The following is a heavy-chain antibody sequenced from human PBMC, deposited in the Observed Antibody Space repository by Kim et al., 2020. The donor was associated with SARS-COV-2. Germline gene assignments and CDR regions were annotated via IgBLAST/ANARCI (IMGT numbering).Heavy chain of an antibody. CDR2: INHSGST. J-gene: IGHJ5*02. CDR3: AGGIVVVVAATPPAHWFDP. D-gene: IGHD2-15*01. Sequence: SETLSLTCAVYGGSFSGYYWSWIRQPPGKGLEWIGEINHSGSTNYNPSLKSRVTISVDTSKNQFSLKLSSVTAADTAVYYCAGGIVVVVAATPPAHWFDPWGQGTLVTVSS. CDR1: GGSFSGYY. V-gene: IGHV4-34*01.